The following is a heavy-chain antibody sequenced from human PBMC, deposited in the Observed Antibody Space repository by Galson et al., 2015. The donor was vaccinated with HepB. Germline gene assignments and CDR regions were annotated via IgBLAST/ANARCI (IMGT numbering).Heavy chain of an antibody. CDR3: AKDAGGTDSGPFEY. D-gene: IGHD1-26*01. CDR1: VFNFRTYG. V-gene: IGHV3-23*01. CDR2: INDSGGNT. Sequence: SLRLSCAASVFNFRTYGMCWVRQAPGKGLQWVSTINDSGGNTHYADSVKGRFTISRDNSKNTLYLHMNSLRAEDTAVYYCAKDAGGTDSGPFEYWGQGTLVTVSS. J-gene: IGHJ4*02.